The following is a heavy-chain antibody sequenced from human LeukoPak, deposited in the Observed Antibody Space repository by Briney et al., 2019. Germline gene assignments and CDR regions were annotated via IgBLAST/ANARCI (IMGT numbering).Heavy chain of an antibody. V-gene: IGHV4-61*02. CDR2: IYTSGST. D-gene: IGHD3-16*01. J-gene: IGHJ3*02. CDR3: AKGGRWSEAFDI. CDR1: GGSVSSDSYY. Sequence: SQTLSLTCSVSGGSVSSDSYYWSWIRQPAGKGLEWIGCIYTSGSTNYNPSLKSRVTISIDTSKKQFSLMLRSVTAADTAIYYCAKGGRWSEAFDIWGQGTMVTVSS.